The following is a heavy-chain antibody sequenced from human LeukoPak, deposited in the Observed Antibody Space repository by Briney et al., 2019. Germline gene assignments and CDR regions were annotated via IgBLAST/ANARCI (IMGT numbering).Heavy chain of an antibody. J-gene: IGHJ5*02. CDR3: ARDLNWNDWFDP. CDR2: INPSGGST. V-gene: IGHV1-46*01. Sequence: ASVKVSCKASGYTFTSYYMHWVRQAPGQGLEWMGIINPSGGSTSYAQKFQGRVTMTRDMSTSTVYMELSSLRSEDTAVYYCARDLNWNDWFDPWGQGTLVTVSS. D-gene: IGHD1-20*01. CDR1: GYTFTSYY.